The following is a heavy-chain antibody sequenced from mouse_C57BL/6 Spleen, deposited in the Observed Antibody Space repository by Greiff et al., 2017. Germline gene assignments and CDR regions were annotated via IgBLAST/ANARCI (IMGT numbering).Heavy chain of an antibody. D-gene: IGHD3-2*02. J-gene: IGHJ4*01. CDR1: GYSFTSYY. CDR2: IYPGSGNT. CDR3: ASGSGYGYAMDY. Sequence: QVQLQQSGPELVKPGASVKISCKASGYSFTSYYIHWVKQRPGQGLEWIGWIYPGSGNTKYNEKFKGKATLTADTSCSTAYMQLSSLTSEDSAVYYCASGSGYGYAMDYWGQGTSVTVSS. V-gene: IGHV1-66*01.